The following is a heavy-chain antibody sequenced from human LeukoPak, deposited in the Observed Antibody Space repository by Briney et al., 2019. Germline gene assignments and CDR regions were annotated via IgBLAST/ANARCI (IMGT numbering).Heavy chain of an antibody. J-gene: IGHJ4*02. CDR3: AHSSPPLWFGELSSPFDY. Sequence: GSGPTLVNPTQTLTLTCTFSGFSLSTSGVGVGWIRQPPGKALEWLALIYWDDDKRYSPSLKSRLTITKDTSKNQVVLTMTNMDPVDTATYYCAHSSPPLWFGELSSPFDYWGQGTLVTVSS. CDR1: GFSLSTSGVG. CDR2: IYWDDDK. D-gene: IGHD3-10*01. V-gene: IGHV2-5*02.